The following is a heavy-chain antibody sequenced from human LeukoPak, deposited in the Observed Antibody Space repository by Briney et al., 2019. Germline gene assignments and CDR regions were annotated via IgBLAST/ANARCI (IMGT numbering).Heavy chain of an antibody. J-gene: IGHJ4*02. CDR1: GFTFSSYA. CDR3: ARRLWSGYFSDY. Sequence: TGGSLRLSCAASGFTFSSYAMSWVRQAPGKGLEWVSAISGSGGSTYYADSVKGRFTISRDNSKNTLYLQMNSLRAEDTAVYYCARRLWSGYFSDYWGQGTLVTVSS. V-gene: IGHV3-23*01. D-gene: IGHD3-3*01. CDR2: ISGSGGST.